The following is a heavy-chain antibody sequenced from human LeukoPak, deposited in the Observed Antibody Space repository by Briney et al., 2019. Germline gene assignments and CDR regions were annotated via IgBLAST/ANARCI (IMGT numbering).Heavy chain of an antibody. CDR2: ISGSGGST. CDR1: GFTFSRFW. D-gene: IGHD3-10*01. V-gene: IGHV3-23*01. CDR3: ARGLLWFGDPLDY. Sequence: GGSLRLSCAASGFTFSRFWMHWVRQAPGKGLEWVSAISGSGGSTYYADSVKGRFTISRDNSKNTLYLQMNSLRAEDTAVYYCARGLLWFGDPLDYWGQGTLVTVSS. J-gene: IGHJ4*02.